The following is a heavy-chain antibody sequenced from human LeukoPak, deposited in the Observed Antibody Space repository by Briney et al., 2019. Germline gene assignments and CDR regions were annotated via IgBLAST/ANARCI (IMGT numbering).Heavy chain of an antibody. CDR2: TYYRSKWYN. V-gene: IGHV6-1*01. CDR3: ARGGGATTKHDAFDI. J-gene: IGHJ3*02. D-gene: IGHD1-26*01. Sequence: SQTLSLTCAISGDSVSSNSAAWHWIRQSPSRGLEWLGRTYYRSKWYNDYAVSVKSRITINPDTSKNQFSLQLSSVTAADTAVYYCARGGGATTKHDAFDIWGQGTMVTVSS. CDR1: GDSVSSNSAA.